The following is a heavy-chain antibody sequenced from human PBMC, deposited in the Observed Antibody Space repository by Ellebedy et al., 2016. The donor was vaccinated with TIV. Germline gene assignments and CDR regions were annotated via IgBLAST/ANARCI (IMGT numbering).Heavy chain of an antibody. Sequence: PGGSLRLSCAVSGFSVRNNHMNWVRQAPGQGLEWVSLLNSNGRTYYAESVRGRFTISRDNSRNFVFLQMNSLRPEDTATYYCARDQAIKVAAPGYDAFDVWGQGTKVSVSA. D-gene: IGHD5-12*01. CDR2: LNSNGRT. CDR1: GFSVRNNH. CDR3: ARDQAIKVAAPGYDAFDV. J-gene: IGHJ3*01. V-gene: IGHV3-53*01.